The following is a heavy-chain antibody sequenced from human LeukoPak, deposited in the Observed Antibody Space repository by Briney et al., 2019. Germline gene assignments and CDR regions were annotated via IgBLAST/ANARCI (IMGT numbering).Heavy chain of an antibody. CDR3: ARERGYCSSTSCHPGAFDI. J-gene: IGHJ3*02. CDR1: GFTFSSYA. V-gene: IGHV3-30-3*01. D-gene: IGHD2-2*01. Sequence: GGSLRLSCAASGFTFSSYAMHWVRQAPGKGLEWVAVISYDGSNKYYADSVKGRFTISRDNSKNTLYLQMNSQRAEDTAVYYCARERGYCSSTSCHPGAFDIWGQGTMVTVSS. CDR2: ISYDGSNK.